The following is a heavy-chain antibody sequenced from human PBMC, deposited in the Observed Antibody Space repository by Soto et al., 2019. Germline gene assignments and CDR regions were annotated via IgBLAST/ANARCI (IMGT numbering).Heavy chain of an antibody. D-gene: IGHD3-3*01. CDR1: GFTFSSYG. CDR2: ISYDGSNK. J-gene: IGHJ4*02. V-gene: IGHV3-30*18. Sequence: GGSLRLSCAASGFTFSSYGMHWVRQAPGKGLEWVAAISYDGSNKYYADSVKGRFTISRDNSKNTLYLQMNSLRAEDTAVYYCAKEYYDFWSGYYIPDYWGQGTLVTVSS. CDR3: AKEYYDFWSGYYIPDY.